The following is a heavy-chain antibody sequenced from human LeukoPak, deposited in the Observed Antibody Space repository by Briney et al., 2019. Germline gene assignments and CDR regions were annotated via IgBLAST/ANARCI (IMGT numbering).Heavy chain of an antibody. D-gene: IGHD1-26*01. CDR3: ARERRYSGSSGAFDI. V-gene: IGHV4-59*01. CDR1: GGSISSYY. CDR2: IYYSGST. J-gene: IGHJ3*02. Sequence: SETLSLTCTVSGGSISSYYWSWIRQPPGKGLEWIGYIYYSGSTNYNPSLKSRVTISVDTSKNQFSLKLSSVTAADTAVYYCARERRYSGSSGAFDIWGQGTMVTVSS.